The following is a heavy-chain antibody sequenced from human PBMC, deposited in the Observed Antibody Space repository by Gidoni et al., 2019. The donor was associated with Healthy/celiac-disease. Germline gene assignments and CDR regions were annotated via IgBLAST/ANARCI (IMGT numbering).Heavy chain of an antibody. Sequence: QVQLVESGGGLVKPGGSLSLSCAASGFTFSDYYMSWIRQAPGKGLEWVSYISSSGSTIYYADSVKGRFTISRDNAKNSLYLQMNSLRAEDTAVYYCARDRPDYGGDQEVEYYYYYYGMDVWGQGTTVTVSS. V-gene: IGHV3-11*01. J-gene: IGHJ6*02. CDR1: GFTFSDYY. CDR2: ISSSGSTI. D-gene: IGHD4-17*01. CDR3: ARDRPDYGGDQEVEYYYYYYGMDV.